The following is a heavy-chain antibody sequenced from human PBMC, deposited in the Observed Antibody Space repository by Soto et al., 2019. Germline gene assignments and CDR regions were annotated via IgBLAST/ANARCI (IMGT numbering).Heavy chain of an antibody. J-gene: IGHJ6*02. D-gene: IGHD3-16*01. CDR2: ISGSGGST. CDR1: GFTFSSYA. CDR3: AKGPWGYYGMDV. V-gene: IGHV3-23*01. Sequence: GGSLRLSCAASGFTFSSYAMTWVRQAPGKGLEWVSAISGSGGSTYYADSVKGRFTISRDNSKNTLYLQMNSLRAEDTAVYYCAKGPWGYYGMDVWGQGTTVTVSS.